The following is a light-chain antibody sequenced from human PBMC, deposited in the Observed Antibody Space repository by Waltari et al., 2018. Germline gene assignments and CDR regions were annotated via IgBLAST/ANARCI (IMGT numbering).Light chain of an antibody. CDR1: HNINNW. CDR3: LQYYSYWT. V-gene: IGKV1-5*03. J-gene: IGKJ1*01. Sequence: DFQLTQSPSTLSASVGDIVTITCRASHNINNWVAWYQQKPGKAPKLLIYKVSNLDVGVPSRFSGSGSGTQFTLTINSLQPDDFATYYCLQYYSYWTFGPGTKVEIK. CDR2: KVS.